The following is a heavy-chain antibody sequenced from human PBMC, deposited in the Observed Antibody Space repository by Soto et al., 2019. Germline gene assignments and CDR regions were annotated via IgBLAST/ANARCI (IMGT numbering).Heavy chain of an antibody. CDR1: GFTFSSHV. V-gene: IGHV3-23*01. D-gene: IGHD6-25*01. CDR2: ISTGGGIT. J-gene: IGHJ4*02. Sequence: EVQLLESGGGLVQPGGSLRLSFAASGFTFSSHVMSWVSQAPWKGLEWVSGISTGGGITDYADSVKGRFTISRDNSKNTLHLQKKSLRAEDTAGYYGARSREIIAPAGSLDYWGQGTLVTVAS. CDR3: ARSREIIAPAGSLDY.